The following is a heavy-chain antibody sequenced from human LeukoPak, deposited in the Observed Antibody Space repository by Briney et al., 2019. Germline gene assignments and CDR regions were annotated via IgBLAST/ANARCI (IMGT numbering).Heavy chain of an antibody. CDR3: ARGHCGGDCYLDY. D-gene: IGHD2-21*02. CDR2: INPNSGGT. J-gene: IGHJ4*02. CDR1: GYTFTGYY. V-gene: IGHV1-2*04. Sequence: ASVKVSCKASGYTFTGYYMHWVRQAPGQGLEWMGWINPNSGGTNYAQKFQSWVTMTRDTSISTAYMELSRLRSDDTAVYYCARGHCGGDCYLDYWGQGTLVTVSS.